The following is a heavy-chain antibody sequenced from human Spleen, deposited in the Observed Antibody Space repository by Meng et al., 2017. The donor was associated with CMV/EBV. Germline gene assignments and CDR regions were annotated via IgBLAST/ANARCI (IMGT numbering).Heavy chain of an antibody. Sequence: GSLRLSCTVSGGSMNNYYWSWIRQPPGKGLEWIGYIYYSGSTTYNPSLKSRVTMSADTSKNQFSLKLSSVTAADTAVYYCARGQLLSSYYYYAMDVWGQGTTVTVSS. J-gene: IGHJ6*02. CDR1: GGSMNNYY. V-gene: IGHV4-59*01. CDR3: ARGQLLSSYYYYAMDV. D-gene: IGHD2-2*01. CDR2: IYYSGST.